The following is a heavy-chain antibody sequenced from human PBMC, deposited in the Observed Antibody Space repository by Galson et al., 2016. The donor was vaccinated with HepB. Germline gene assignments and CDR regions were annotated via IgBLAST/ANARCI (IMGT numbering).Heavy chain of an antibody. D-gene: IGHD3-9*01. CDR1: GFTFSSYW. CDR3: ARGVFRYFNWLPYLDY. V-gene: IGHV3-7*01. CDR2: IKQDGIEK. J-gene: IGHJ4*02. Sequence: SLRLSCAASGFTFSSYWMSWVRQAPGKGLEWVANIKQDGIEKYYVDSVKGRFTISRDNAKNSLYLQMNHLRAEDTAVYYCARGVFRYFNWLPYLDYWGQGTLVTVSS.